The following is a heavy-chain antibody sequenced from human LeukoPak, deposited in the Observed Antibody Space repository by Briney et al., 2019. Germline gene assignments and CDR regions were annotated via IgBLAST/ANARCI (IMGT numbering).Heavy chain of an antibody. V-gene: IGHV3-48*01. CDR2: IAYTNTI. Sequence: GGSLRLSCTASGFSFGSYSMNWVRQAPGKGLEWVAYIAYTNTIHYADSVRGRFAISRDNAKNSLYLQLNSLRAEDSAVYYCARDPHALDFWGQGTLVTVSS. CDR3: ARDPHALDF. J-gene: IGHJ4*02. CDR1: GFSFGSYS.